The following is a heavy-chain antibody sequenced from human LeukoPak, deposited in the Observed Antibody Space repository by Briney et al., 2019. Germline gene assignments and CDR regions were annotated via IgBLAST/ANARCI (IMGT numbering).Heavy chain of an antibody. CDR2: INQDGSDT. Sequence: GGSLRLSCATSEFSFTNYWMSWVRQAPGKGLEWVANINQDGSDTYYVDSVKGRFTISRDNAKKSLYLQMSSLRVEDTGVYYCASRKTFCGGDCYKFFDLWGRGTLVTVSS. J-gene: IGHJ2*01. CDR3: ASRKTFCGGDCYKFFDL. CDR1: EFSFTNYW. D-gene: IGHD2-21*02. V-gene: IGHV3-7*01.